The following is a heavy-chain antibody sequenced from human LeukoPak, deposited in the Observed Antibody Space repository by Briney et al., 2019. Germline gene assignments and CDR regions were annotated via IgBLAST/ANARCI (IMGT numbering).Heavy chain of an antibody. Sequence: ASVKVSCKASGYTFTSYDINWVRQATGQGLEWMGWMNPNSGNTGYAQKFQGRVTMTRNTSISTAYMELSSLRSEDTAVYYCARGLLGDYAFDYWGQGTLVTVSS. V-gene: IGHV1-8*01. CDR3: ARGLLGDYAFDY. CDR1: GYTFTSYD. D-gene: IGHD4-17*01. J-gene: IGHJ4*02. CDR2: MNPNSGNT.